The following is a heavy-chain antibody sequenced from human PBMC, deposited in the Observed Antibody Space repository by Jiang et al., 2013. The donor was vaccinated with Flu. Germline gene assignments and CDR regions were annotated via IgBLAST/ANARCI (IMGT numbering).Heavy chain of an antibody. CDR3: AKDSSPTYSDFWSGYYLAD. Sequence: VQLLESGGGLVRPGGSLRLSCAASGFPFSTYAMSWVRQAPGKGLEWVAGISGTGSSTFHADSVLGRFTISRDTSKNTLYLQMNSLRVEDTAVYYCAKDSSPTYSDFWSGYYLADWGQGTLVTVSS. V-gene: IGHV3-23*01. J-gene: IGHJ4*02. CDR1: GFPFSTYA. D-gene: IGHD3-3*01. CDR2: ISGTGSST.